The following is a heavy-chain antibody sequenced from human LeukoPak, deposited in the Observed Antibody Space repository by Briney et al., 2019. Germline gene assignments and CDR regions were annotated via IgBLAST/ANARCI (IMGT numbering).Heavy chain of an antibody. J-gene: IGHJ6*03. CDR2: IKQDGSEK. CDR1: GFTFSSYW. CDR3: AKDGGTGWFGELLSYYYYYYMDV. D-gene: IGHD3-10*01. V-gene: IGHV3-7*01. Sequence: PGGSLRLSCAASGFTFSSYWMSWVRQAPGKGLEWVANIKQDGSEKYYVDSVKGRFTISRDNAKNSLYLQMNSLRAEDTAVYYCAKDGGTGWFGELLSYYYYYYMDVWGKGTTVTISS.